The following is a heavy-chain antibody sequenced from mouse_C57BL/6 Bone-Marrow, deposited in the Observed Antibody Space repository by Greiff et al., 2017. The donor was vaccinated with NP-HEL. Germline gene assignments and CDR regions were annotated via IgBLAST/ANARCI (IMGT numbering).Heavy chain of an antibody. V-gene: IGHV1-69*01. D-gene: IGHD1-1*01. J-gene: IGHJ3*01. CDR1: GYTFTSYW. CDR3: ARSHHYYGSSFAY. Sequence: VQLQQPGAELVMPGASVKLSCKASGYTFTSYWMHWVKQRPGQGLEWIGEIDPSDSYTNYNQKFKGKSTLTVDKSSSTAYTQLSSLTSEDSAVYYCARSHHYYGSSFAYWGQGTLVTVSA. CDR2: IDPSDSYT.